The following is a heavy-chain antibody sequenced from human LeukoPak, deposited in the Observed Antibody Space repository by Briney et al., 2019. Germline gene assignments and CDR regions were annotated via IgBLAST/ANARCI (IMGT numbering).Heavy chain of an antibody. Sequence: PGGSLRLSCAASGFTFSNAWMSWVRQAPGKGLEWVGRIKSKTDGGTTDYAAPVKGRFTISRGDSKNTLSLQMNSLKTEDTAVYYCTSVQLWLPAHFDYWGQGTLVTVSS. CDR3: TSVQLWLPAHFDY. CDR2: IKSKTDGGTT. V-gene: IGHV3-15*01. D-gene: IGHD5-18*01. CDR1: GFTFSNAW. J-gene: IGHJ4*02.